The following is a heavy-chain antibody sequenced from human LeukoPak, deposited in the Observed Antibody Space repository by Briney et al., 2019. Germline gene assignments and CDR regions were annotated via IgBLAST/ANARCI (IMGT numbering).Heavy chain of an antibody. CDR1: GFTFSSYA. V-gene: IGHV3-30-3*01. Sequence: GGSLRLSCAASGFTFSSYAMHWVRQAPGKGLEWVAAISYDGSNKYYADSVKGRFTISRDNSKNTLYLQMNSLRAEDTAVYYCARQAYGSGSYLIEPVDYWGQGTLVTVSS. CDR2: ISYDGSNK. CDR3: ARQAYGSGSYLIEPVDY. D-gene: IGHD3-10*01. J-gene: IGHJ4*02.